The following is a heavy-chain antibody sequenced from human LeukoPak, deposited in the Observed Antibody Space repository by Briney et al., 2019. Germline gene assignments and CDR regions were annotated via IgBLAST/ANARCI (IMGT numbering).Heavy chain of an antibody. CDR3: AKGSPYDVWSGYYLGY. J-gene: IGHJ4*02. V-gene: IGHV3-74*01. CDR1: GFTFSSYW. Sequence: PGGSLRLSCAASGFTFSSYWMHWVRQAPGKGLVWVSRINSDGSITSYADSVKGRFTISRDNAKNTLYLQMNSLRSEDTAVYYCAKGSPYDVWSGYYLGYWGQGTLVTVSS. CDR2: INSDGSIT. D-gene: IGHD3-3*01.